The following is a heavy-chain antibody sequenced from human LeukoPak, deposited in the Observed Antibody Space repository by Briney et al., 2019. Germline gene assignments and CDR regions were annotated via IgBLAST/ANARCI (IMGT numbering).Heavy chain of an antibody. CDR2: INTNTGNP. CDR3: ARYIAVAGTMEFDY. D-gene: IGHD6-19*01. V-gene: IGHV7-4-1*02. J-gene: IGHJ4*02. Sequence: ASVKVSCKASGYTFTSYAMNWVRQAPGQGLEWMGWINTNTGNPTYAQGFTGRFVFSLDTSVSTAYLQISSLKAEDTAVYYCARYIAVAGTMEFDYRGQGTLVTVSS. CDR1: GYTFTSYA.